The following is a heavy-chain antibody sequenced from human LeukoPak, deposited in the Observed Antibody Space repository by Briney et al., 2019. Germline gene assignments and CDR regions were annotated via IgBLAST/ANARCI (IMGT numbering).Heavy chain of an antibody. CDR3: ARADQNGGWTYLAY. Sequence: GGSLRLSCAASGFTFSDYAIHWVRQAPGKGLEWVAVISNDGRHKYYPDSVKGRFTISRDNSKNTVDLQMSSLTVDDTSVYYCARADQNGGWTYLAYWGQGTLVTVSS. CDR2: ISNDGRHK. CDR1: GFTFSDYA. V-gene: IGHV3-30*04. J-gene: IGHJ4*02. D-gene: IGHD6-19*01.